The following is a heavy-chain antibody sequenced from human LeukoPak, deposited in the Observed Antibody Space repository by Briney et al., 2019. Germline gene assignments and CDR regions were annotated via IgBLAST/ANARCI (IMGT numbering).Heavy chain of an antibody. V-gene: IGHV3-74*01. CDR3: ARAMPGTDAFDI. D-gene: IGHD2-2*01. CDR1: GFTFSSYW. CDR2: INSGGIST. J-gene: IGHJ3*02. Sequence: GGSLRLSCAASGFTFSSYWMHWVRQVPGKGLVWVSRINSGGISTSYADSVKGRFTISRDNAKNALYVQMHSLRAEDAALYYCARAMPGTDAFDIWGQGTMVTVSS.